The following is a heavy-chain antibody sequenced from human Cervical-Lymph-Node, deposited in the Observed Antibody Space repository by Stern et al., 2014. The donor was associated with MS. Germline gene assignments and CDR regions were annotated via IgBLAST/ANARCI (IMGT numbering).Heavy chain of an antibody. CDR2: INPKSGGT. J-gene: IGHJ5*02. CDR1: GYIFTDYY. D-gene: IGHD6-6*01. V-gene: IGHV1-2*02. Sequence: VQLVESGAEVEKPGASVKVSCKASGYIFTDYYLHWVRQAPGQGLEWMGRINPKSGGTSYAQSFQGRVTLTRDTSITTAYMDLSRLPSDDTAVYYCTRALRIADRPSPGGHWFDPWGQGTLVIVSS. CDR3: TRALRIADRPSPGGHWFDP.